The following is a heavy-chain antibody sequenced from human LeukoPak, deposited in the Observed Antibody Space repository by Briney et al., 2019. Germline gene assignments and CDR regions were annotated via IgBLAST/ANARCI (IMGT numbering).Heavy chain of an antibody. V-gene: IGHV3-7*03. CDR3: ARDNIVVVPATMTMGYYYYGMDV. D-gene: IGHD2-2*01. CDR1: GFTFSSYW. CDR2: IKQDGSEE. J-gene: IGHJ6*04. Sequence: GGSLRLSCAASGFTFSSYWMSWVRQAPGKGLEWVANIKQDGSEEYYVDSVKGRFTISRDNAKNSLYLQMNSLRAEDTAAYYCARDNIVVVPATMTMGYYYYGMDVWGKGTTVTVSS.